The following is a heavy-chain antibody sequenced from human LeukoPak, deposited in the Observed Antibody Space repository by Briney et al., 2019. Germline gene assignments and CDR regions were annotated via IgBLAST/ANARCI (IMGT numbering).Heavy chain of an antibody. Sequence: GSLRLSCAASGFTFSSYAMSWVRQFPGKGLEWIGEVYRRGSTSYNPSLKSRVVISIDKSKNQYSLNLNSVTAADTAMYYCGRHAYGDSSAAFGIWGQGTMVIVSS. V-gene: IGHV4-4*02. CDR2: VYRRGST. CDR3: GRHAYGDSSAAFGI. D-gene: IGHD4-17*01. J-gene: IGHJ3*02. CDR1: GFTFSSYAM.